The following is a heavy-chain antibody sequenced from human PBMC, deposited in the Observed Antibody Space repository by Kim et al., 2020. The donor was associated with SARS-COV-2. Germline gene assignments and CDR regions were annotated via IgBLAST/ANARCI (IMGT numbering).Heavy chain of an antibody. J-gene: IGHJ3*02. CDR1: GFTVSSNY. V-gene: IGHV3-53*01. D-gene: IGHD3-22*01. Sequence: GGSLRLSCAASGFTVSSNYMSWVRQAPGKGLEWVSVIYSGGSTYYADSVKGRFTISRDNSKNTLYLQMNSLRAEDTAVYYCAVYDSTFSDAFDIWGQGTMVTVSS. CDR3: AVYDSTFSDAFDI. CDR2: IYSGGST.